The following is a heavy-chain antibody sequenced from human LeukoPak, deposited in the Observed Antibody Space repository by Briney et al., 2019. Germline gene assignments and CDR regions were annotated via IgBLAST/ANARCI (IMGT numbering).Heavy chain of an antibody. CDR1: GGSISRSTYY. D-gene: IGHD1-1*01. Sequence: SETLSLTCTVSGGSISRSTYYWGWIRQPPGKGLEWIANIYYTGTTLYNPSLKSRVTISVDTSENQFSLRLSSVTAADTAVYYCATWRTAKTGFDYWGQGTLVTVSS. CDR3: ATWRTAKTGFDY. V-gene: IGHV4-39*01. J-gene: IGHJ4*02. CDR2: IYYTGTT.